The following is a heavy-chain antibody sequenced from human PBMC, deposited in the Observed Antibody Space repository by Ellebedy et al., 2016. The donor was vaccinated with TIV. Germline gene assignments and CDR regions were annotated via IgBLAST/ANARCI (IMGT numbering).Heavy chain of an antibody. CDR3: ARAGGGFLEWLSQDYFDY. V-gene: IGHV3-30*03. Sequence: GESLKISCAASGFTFSSYGMHWVRQAPGKGLEWEAVISYDGSNKYYADSVKGRFTISRDNSKNTLYLQMNSLRAEDTAVYYCARAGGGFLEWLSQDYFDYWGQGTLVTVSS. D-gene: IGHD3-3*01. J-gene: IGHJ4*02. CDR2: ISYDGSNK. CDR1: GFTFSSYG.